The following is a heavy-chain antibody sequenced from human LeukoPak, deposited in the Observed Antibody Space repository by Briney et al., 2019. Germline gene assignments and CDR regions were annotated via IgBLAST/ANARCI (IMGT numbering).Heavy chain of an antibody. CDR1: EFTVSSNY. Sequence: PGGSLRLSRAVSEFTVSSNYMSWVRQAPGRGLEWVSVIYSGGSTYYADSVKGRFTTSRDNSKNTLYLQMNSLRAEDTAVYYCVGRRGDYHYWGQGTLVTVSS. D-gene: IGHD4-17*01. V-gene: IGHV3-53*01. CDR2: IYSGGST. CDR3: VGRRGDYHY. J-gene: IGHJ4*02.